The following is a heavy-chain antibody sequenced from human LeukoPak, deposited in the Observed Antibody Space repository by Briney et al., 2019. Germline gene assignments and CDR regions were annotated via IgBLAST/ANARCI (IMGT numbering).Heavy chain of an antibody. J-gene: IGHJ4*02. Sequence: ASVKVSCKVSGYTLTELSMHWVRQAPGKGLEWMGGFDPEDGETIYAQKFQGRVTMTEDTSTDTAYMELSSLRSEDTAVFYCATADLVGALNFDYWGQGTLVTVSS. CDR2: FDPEDGET. CDR3: ATADLVGALNFDY. V-gene: IGHV1-24*01. D-gene: IGHD1-26*01. CDR1: GYTLTELS.